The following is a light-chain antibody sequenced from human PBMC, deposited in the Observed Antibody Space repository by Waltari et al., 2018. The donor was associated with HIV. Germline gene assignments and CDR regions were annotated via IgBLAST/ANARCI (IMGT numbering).Light chain of an antibody. CDR1: SGYIASNY. J-gene: IGLJ2*01. CDR3: QSDDSVHHVI. CDR2: EDS. V-gene: IGLV6-57*01. Sequence: NFMLTQPHSVSGSPGETVIISCTRSSGYIASNYVQWYQQRPGSSPRTVIYEDSQRPSGVPDRFSGSTDSSSNSASLSIVGLQVEDEADYYCQSDDSVHHVIFGGGTKLTVL.